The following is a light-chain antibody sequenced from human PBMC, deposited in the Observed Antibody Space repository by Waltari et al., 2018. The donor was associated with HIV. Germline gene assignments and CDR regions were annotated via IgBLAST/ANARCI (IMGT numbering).Light chain of an antibody. Sequence: SYELTQPPSVSVSPGQTARITCSGDALPKQYAYWYQQKPGQAPVLVIYKDTERPSGIPERFSGSSSGTTVTLTISGVQAEDDADYYCLSADTSVTWVFGGGTKLTFL. CDR2: KDT. CDR3: LSADTSVTWV. J-gene: IGLJ3*02. V-gene: IGLV3-25*03. CDR1: ALPKQY.